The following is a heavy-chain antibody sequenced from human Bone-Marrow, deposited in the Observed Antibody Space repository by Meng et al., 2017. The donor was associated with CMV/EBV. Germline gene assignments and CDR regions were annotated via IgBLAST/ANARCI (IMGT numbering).Heavy chain of an antibody. CDR2: IKHSGDT. CDR1: GGSFSGYY. Sequence: QVQLQQSGAGLLKPSEPRSLTCAVYGGSFSGYYWGWIRQPPGKGLEWIGEIKHSGDTNYNPSLKSRVTISLDMSKNQFSLNLKSVTAADTAVYFCARDEEGILGHWGQGTLVTVSS. CDR3: ARDEEGILGH. V-gene: IGHV4-34*01. D-gene: IGHD3-16*01. J-gene: IGHJ4*02.